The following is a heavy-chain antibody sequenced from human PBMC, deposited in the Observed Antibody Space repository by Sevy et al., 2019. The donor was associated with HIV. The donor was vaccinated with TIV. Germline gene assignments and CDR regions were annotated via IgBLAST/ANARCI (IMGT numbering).Heavy chain of an antibody. Sequence: GGSLRLSCAASGFTFSSYAMSWVRQAPGKGLEWVSAISGSGGNTYYADSVKGRFTISRDNSKNTLYLQMNSLRAEDTAVYYCAKDLSYTDIVVVPAAMANWFDPWGQGTLVTVSS. J-gene: IGHJ5*02. CDR3: AKDLSYTDIVVVPAAMANWFDP. D-gene: IGHD2-2*01. CDR1: GFTFSSYA. CDR2: ISGSGGNT. V-gene: IGHV3-23*01.